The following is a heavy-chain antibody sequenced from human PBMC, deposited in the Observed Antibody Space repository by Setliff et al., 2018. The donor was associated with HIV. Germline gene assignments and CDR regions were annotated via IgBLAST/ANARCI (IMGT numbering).Heavy chain of an antibody. CDR2: IYYSGST. D-gene: IGHD2-21*01. Sequence: SETLSLTCTVSGGSISSGDYYWSWIRQPPGKGLEWIGYIYYSGSTFYNSSLWSRLTTSLDTSKNQFSLQLNSVTAADTAVYYCARGVWPRTFDIWGQGTMVTVSS. J-gene: IGHJ3*02. CDR1: GGSISSGDYY. V-gene: IGHV4-30-4*08. CDR3: ARGVWPRTFDI.